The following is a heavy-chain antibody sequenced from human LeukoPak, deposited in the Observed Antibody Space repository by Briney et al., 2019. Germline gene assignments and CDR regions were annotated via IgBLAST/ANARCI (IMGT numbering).Heavy chain of an antibody. CDR3: ARGKGNWNYPYYYYMDV. D-gene: IGHD1-7*01. Sequence: ASVKVSCKASGYTFTSYYIRWVRQAPGQGLEWMGIINPSGGSTSYAQKFQGRVTMTRDTSTSTVYMELSSLRSEDTAVYYCARGKGNWNYPYYYYMDVWGKGTTVTVSS. CDR1: GYTFTSYY. J-gene: IGHJ6*03. CDR2: INPSGGST. V-gene: IGHV1-46*03.